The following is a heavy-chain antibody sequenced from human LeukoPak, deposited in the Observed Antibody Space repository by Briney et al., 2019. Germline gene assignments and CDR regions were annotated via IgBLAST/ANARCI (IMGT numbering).Heavy chain of an antibody. V-gene: IGHV1-24*01. CDR3: ATGEAYY. Sequence: GESLKISCKGSGYSFTSYWIGWVRQAPGKGLEWMGGFDPEDGETIYAQKFQGRVTMTEDTSTDTAYMELSSLRSEDTAVYYCATGEAYYWGQGTLVTVSS. CDR2: FDPEDGET. CDR1: GYSFTSYW. J-gene: IGHJ4*02.